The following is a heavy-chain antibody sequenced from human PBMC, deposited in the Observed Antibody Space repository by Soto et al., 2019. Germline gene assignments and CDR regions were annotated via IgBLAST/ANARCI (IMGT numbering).Heavy chain of an antibody. CDR3: ESRGYKCDGGFDY. CDR1: GYTFTSYG. Sequence: QVQLVQSGAEVRKPGASVKVSGKASGYTFTSYGLTWVRQAPGQGLEWRGWISTYTGNTNYAKKLKGRVSMTTDTPTRTAYLELSGLRSDDKAIYLCESRGYKCDGGFDYWGQGRLVTVSS. V-gene: IGHV1-18*01. CDR2: ISTYTGNT. D-gene: IGHD5-18*01. J-gene: IGHJ4*02.